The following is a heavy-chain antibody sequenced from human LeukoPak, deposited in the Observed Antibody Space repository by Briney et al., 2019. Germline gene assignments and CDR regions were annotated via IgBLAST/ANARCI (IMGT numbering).Heavy chain of an antibody. CDR2: ISDSSTYK. Sequence: GGSLRLSCAASGFNLSSYSMNWVRQAPGKGLEWVSSISDSSTYKYYADSLRGRFTISRDNVKNSLHLHVNGLRAEDTAVYYCARAQKNVVLDVWGQGTTVTVSS. D-gene: IGHD3-10*02. J-gene: IGHJ6*02. CDR3: ARAQKNVVLDV. CDR1: GFNLSSYS. V-gene: IGHV3-21*01.